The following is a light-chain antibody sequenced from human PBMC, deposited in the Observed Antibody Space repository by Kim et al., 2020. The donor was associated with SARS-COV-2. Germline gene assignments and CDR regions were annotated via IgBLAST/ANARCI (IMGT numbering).Light chain of an antibody. J-gene: IGKJ2*01. CDR2: HAS. CDR1: QSVSSSY. V-gene: IGKV3-20*01. Sequence: LSPGERATLSCRASQSVSSSYLAWYQQKPGQAPRLLMYHASSRATGIPDRFSGSGSGTDFTLTISRLEPEDFAVYYCQQYGSSPRTFGQGTKLEI. CDR3: QQYGSSPRT.